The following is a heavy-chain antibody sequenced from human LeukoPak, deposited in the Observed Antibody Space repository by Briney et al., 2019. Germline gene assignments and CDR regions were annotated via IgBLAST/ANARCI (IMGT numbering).Heavy chain of an antibody. CDR2: IYYSGST. D-gene: IGHD3-3*01. J-gene: IGHJ4*02. V-gene: IGHV4-59*08. CDR3: ARHVTIFGVPVDY. CDR1: GGSISSYY. Sequence: PSETLSLTCTVSGGSISSYYWSWIRQPPGKGLEWIGYIYYSGSTNYNPSLKSRVTISVDTSKNQFSLKLSSVTAADTAVYYCARHVTIFGVPVDYWGQGTLVTVSS.